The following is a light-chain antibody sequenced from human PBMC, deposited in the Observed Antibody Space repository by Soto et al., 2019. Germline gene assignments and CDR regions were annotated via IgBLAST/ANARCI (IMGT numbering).Light chain of an antibody. J-gene: IGKJ5*01. CDR3: QHRMNWPLT. Sequence: EIVWTQSPATLSLSPGERATLSCRASQSVSSYLAWYQQKPGQTPRLLIYDASNRATGIPARFSGSGSETDFTLTISSLEPEDFAVYYCQHRMNWPLTFGQGTRLEIK. CDR1: QSVSSY. CDR2: DAS. V-gene: IGKV3-11*01.